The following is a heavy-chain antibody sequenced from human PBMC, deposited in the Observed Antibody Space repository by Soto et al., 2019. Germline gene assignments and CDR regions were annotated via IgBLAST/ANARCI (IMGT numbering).Heavy chain of an antibody. J-gene: IGHJ4*02. CDR1: GYTFTSYG. CDR2: ISAYNGNT. CDR3: ARAPTYYYDSSGYYYFAY. Sequence: QVQLVQSGAEVKKPGASVKVSCKASGYTFTSYGISWVRQAPGQGLEWMGWISAYNGNTNYAQKLQGRVTMTTDTPTSTAYMELRSLRSDDTAVYYCARAPTYYYDSSGYYYFAYWGQGTLVTVSS. V-gene: IGHV1-18*01. D-gene: IGHD3-22*01.